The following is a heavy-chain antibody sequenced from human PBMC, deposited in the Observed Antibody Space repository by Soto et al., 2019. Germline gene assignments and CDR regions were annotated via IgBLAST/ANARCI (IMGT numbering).Heavy chain of an antibody. J-gene: IGHJ4*02. V-gene: IGHV3-7*01. CDR2: IRQYGDET. D-gene: IGHD3-10*01. Sequence: EVQLVESGGGLVLPGGSLRLSCVGSAFSLKTYWMDWVRQAPGKGLECVANIRQYGDETFYVDSVKGRFTISRDNANNSVYLQMDNLRAEDTGVYYCATGGSGTYYLGPLDYWGQGIMVIVSS. CDR3: ATGGSGTYYLGPLDY. CDR1: AFSLKTYW.